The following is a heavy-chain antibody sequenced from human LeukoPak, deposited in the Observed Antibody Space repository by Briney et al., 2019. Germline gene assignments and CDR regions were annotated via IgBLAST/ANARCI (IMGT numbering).Heavy chain of an antibody. Sequence: PGGSLRLSCPASGSTFDDYAMHWVRQAEGKGLGWVSGISCNSGSIGYADSVKGRFTISRDNAKNSLYLQMNSLRAEDTALYYCAKDTATGIAAAGFRDGMDIWGQGTTVTVSS. D-gene: IGHD6-13*01. J-gene: IGHJ6*02. CDR2: ISCNSGSI. CDR1: GSTFDDYA. CDR3: AKDTATGIAAAGFRDGMDI. V-gene: IGHV3-9*01.